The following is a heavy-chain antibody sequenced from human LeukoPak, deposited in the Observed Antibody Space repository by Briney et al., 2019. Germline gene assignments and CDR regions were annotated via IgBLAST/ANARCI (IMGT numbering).Heavy chain of an antibody. CDR2: INPNSGGT. CDR1: GYTFTGYY. V-gene: IGHV1-2*06. J-gene: IGHJ4*02. Sequence: ASVKVSCKASGYTFTGYYTHWVRQAPGQGLEWMGRINPNSGGTNYAQKFQGRVTMTRDTSISTAYMELSRLRSDDTAVYYCASGVWSTTSTTPYWGQGTLVTVSS. D-gene: IGHD3-3*01. CDR3: ASGVWSTTSTTPY.